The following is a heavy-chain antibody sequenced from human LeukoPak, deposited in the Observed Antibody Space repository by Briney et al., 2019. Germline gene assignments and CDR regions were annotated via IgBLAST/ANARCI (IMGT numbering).Heavy chain of an antibody. CDR1: GGSFSGYY. V-gene: IGHV4-34*01. Sequence: SETLSLTCAVYGGSFSGYYWSWIRQPPGKGLEWIGEINHSGSTNYNPSLKSRVTISVDTSKNQFSLKLSSVTAADTAVYYCARGRRAVGYCSSTSCYTPPGYWSQGTLVTVSS. J-gene: IGHJ4*02. CDR3: ARGRRAVGYCSSTSCYTPPGY. CDR2: INHSGST. D-gene: IGHD2-2*02.